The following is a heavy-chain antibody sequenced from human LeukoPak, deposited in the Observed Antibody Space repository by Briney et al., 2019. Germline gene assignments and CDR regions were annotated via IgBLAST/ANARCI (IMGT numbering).Heavy chain of an antibody. D-gene: IGHD4-17*01. CDR1: GYTFTGYY. CDR2: INPNSGGT. Sequence: ASVKVSCKASGYTFTGYYMHWVRQAPGQGLEWMGWINPNSGGTNYAQKFQGRVTMTRDTSISTAHMELNRLRSDDTAVYYCARDPYGDYVAGDFYYGMDVWGQGTTVTVSS. J-gene: IGHJ6*02. V-gene: IGHV1-2*02. CDR3: ARDPYGDYVAGDFYYGMDV.